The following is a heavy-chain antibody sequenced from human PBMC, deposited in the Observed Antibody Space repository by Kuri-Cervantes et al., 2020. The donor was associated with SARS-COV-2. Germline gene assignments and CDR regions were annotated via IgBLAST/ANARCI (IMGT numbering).Heavy chain of an antibody. CDR3: ASLSTYYDFWSGYFDY. Sequence: SETLSLTCAVSGGSISSSNWWSWVRQPPGKGLEWIGEIYHSGSTNYNPSLKSRVTISVDKSKNQFSLKLGSVTAADTAVYYCASLSTYYDFWSGYFDYWGQGTLVTSPQ. CDR2: IYHSGST. CDR1: GGSISSSNW. J-gene: IGHJ4*02. V-gene: IGHV4-4*02. D-gene: IGHD3-3*01.